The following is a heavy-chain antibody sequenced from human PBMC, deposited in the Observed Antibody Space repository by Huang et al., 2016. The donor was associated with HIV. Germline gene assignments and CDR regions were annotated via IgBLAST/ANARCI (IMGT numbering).Heavy chain of an antibody. D-gene: IGHD1-26*01. CDR1: GGSISSSSYY. V-gene: IGHV4-39*01. J-gene: IGHJ4*02. CDR2: IYYRGST. CDR3: ARLLYRYYFDY. Sequence: QLQLQESGPGLVKPSETLSLTCTVSGGSISSSSYYWGWIRPPPGKGLEGIGSIYYRGSTYYNPSLKSRVTISVDTSKNQFSLKLSSVTAADTAVYYCARLLYRYYFDYWGQGTLVTVSS.